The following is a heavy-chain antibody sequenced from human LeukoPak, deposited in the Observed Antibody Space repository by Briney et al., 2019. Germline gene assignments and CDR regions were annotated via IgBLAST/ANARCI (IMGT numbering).Heavy chain of an antibody. V-gene: IGHV4-34*01. D-gene: IGHD3-22*01. CDR2: INHSGST. CDR1: GGSFSGYY. J-gene: IGHJ3*02. CDR3: ARPLYYDSSGYRGRDAFDI. Sequence: PSETLSLTCAVYGGSFSGYYWSWIRQPPGKGLEWIGEINHSGSTNYNPSLKSRVTISVDTSKNQFSLKLSSVTAADTAVYYCARPLYYDSSGYRGRDAFDIWGQGTMVTVSS.